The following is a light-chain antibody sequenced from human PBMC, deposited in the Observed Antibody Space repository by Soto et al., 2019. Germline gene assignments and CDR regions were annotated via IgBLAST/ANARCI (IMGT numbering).Light chain of an antibody. V-gene: IGLV2-14*01. CDR1: SSDVGGYNY. CDR3: SSYTSSSTLV. J-gene: IGLJ1*01. CDR2: EVS. Sequence: QSALTQPASVSGSPGQSITISCTGTSSDVGGYNYVSWYQQHPGKAPKLMIYEVSNRPSGVSNRFSGSKSGNTASLTTSGLQAEDEADYHCSSYTSSSTLVFGTGTKVTVL.